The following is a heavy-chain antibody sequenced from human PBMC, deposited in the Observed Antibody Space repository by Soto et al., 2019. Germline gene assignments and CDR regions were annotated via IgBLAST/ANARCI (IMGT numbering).Heavy chain of an antibody. CDR3: ARVVVAAKYYYYYYMDV. V-gene: IGHV4-39*01. CDR1: GGSISSSSYY. Sequence: QLQLQESGPGLVKPSETLSLTCTVSGGSISSSSYYWGWIRQPPGKGLEWIGSIYYSGSTYYNPSLKSRVTIPVDTSKNQFSLKLSSVTAADTAVYYCARVVVAAKYYYYYYMDVWGKGTTVTVSS. CDR2: IYYSGST. D-gene: IGHD2-15*01. J-gene: IGHJ6*03.